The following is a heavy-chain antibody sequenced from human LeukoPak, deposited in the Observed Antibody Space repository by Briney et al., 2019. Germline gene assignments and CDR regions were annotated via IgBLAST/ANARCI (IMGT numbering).Heavy chain of an antibody. CDR1: GFTFSNHG. J-gene: IGHJ2*01. CDR3: VKIAVTGSWYFDI. Sequence: EGSLRLSCVASGFTFSNHGMSWVRQAPGKRLEWVSSISASGDYIYYADSVKGRFTISRDNSKNTLYLQMNSLRVEDTAVYVCVKIAVTGSWYFDIWGRGTLVTVSS. V-gene: IGHV3-23*01. CDR2: ISASGDYI. D-gene: IGHD6-19*01.